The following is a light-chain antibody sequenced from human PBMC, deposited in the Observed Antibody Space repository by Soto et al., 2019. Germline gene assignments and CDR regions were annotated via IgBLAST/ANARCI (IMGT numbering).Light chain of an antibody. Sequence: DIRMTQSPSSLSASVGDRVTITCRASQSIDRHLNWYQQKPGKAPNLLIYAASSLQSGVPSRFSGSGSGTDFTLTISSLQPEELATYYCQQSYSSPPITFVQGTRLEI. CDR2: AAS. CDR1: QSIDRH. CDR3: QQSYSSPPIT. J-gene: IGKJ5*01. V-gene: IGKV1-39*01.